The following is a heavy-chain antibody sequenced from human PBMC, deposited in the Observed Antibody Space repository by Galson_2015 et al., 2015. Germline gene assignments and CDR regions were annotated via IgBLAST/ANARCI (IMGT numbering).Heavy chain of an antibody. Sequence: SLRLSCAASGFTFRSYAMNWVRQAPGKGLEWVAGVSGSGGSAYYADSVKGRFTISRDNSKNTVHLQMNNVRVEDTAIYYCAEVGYGSSAHGDVFQHWGPGPALPVS. CDR1: GFTFRSYA. CDR2: VSGSGGSA. V-gene: IGHV3-23*01. J-gene: IGHJ1*01. CDR3: AEVGYGSSAHGDVFQH. D-gene: IGHD2-8*02.